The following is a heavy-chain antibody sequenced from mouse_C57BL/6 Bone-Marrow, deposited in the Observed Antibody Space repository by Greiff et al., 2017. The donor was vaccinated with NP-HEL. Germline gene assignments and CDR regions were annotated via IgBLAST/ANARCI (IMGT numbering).Heavy chain of an antibody. CDR3: ARSLWDAMDY. V-gene: IGHV1-26*01. CDR2: INPNNGGT. CDR1: GYTFTDYY. J-gene: IGHJ4*01. D-gene: IGHD6-1*01. Sequence: EVQLQQSGPELVKPGASVKISCKASGYTFTDYYMNWVKQSHGKSLEWIGDINPNNGGTSYNQKFKGKATLTVDKSSSTAYMELRSLTSEDSAVYYCARSLWDAMDYWGQGTSVTVSS.